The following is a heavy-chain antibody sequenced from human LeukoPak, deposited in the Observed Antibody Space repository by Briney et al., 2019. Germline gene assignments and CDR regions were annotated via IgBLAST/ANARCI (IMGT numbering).Heavy chain of an antibody. Sequence: GGSLRLSCAASGFTFSSYSMNWVRQAPGKGLEWVSSISSSSSYIYYADSVKGRFTISRDNAKNSLYLQMNSLRAEDTAVCYCARDGTHYYDSSGCNYWGQGTLVTVSS. CDR3: ARDGTHYYDSSGCNY. D-gene: IGHD3-22*01. CDR1: GFTFSSYS. J-gene: IGHJ4*02. V-gene: IGHV3-21*01. CDR2: ISSSSSYI.